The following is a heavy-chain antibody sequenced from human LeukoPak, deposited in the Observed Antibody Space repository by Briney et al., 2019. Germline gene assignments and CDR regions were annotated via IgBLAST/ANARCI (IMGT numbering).Heavy chain of an antibody. CDR2: VDYSGTT. CDR3: ARGIRTGYGY. D-gene: IGHD1-1*01. V-gene: IGHV4-61*01. Sequence: SETLSLTCSVSGGSVSSGNYYWSWIRQPPGTGLEWIGHVDYSGTTSYNPSLRRRVAISLETSKNQFSLKVMYLTAADTAVYYCARGIRTGYGYWGQGTLVTVSS. J-gene: IGHJ4*02. CDR1: GGSVSSGNYY.